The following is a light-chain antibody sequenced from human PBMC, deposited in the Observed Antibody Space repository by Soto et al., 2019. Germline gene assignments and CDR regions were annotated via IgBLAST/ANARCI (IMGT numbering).Light chain of an antibody. CDR2: GAS. J-gene: IGKJ4*01. CDR1: QGVSSW. CDR3: QQADTFSLT. V-gene: IGKV1-12*01. Sequence: DIQMTQSPSSVSASVGDRVTITCRASQGVSSWLDWYQQKPGRDPKLLIYGASTLQSGVPSRFSGSGSGTDFSLTITTLQHEDSATYYCQQADTFSLTFGGGTKVEIE.